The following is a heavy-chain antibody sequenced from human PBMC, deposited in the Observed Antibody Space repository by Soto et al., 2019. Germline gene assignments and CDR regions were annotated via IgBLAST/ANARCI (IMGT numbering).Heavy chain of an antibody. CDR1: GGSISSSSYY. J-gene: IGHJ4*02. Sequence: QLQLQESGPGLVKPSETLSLTCTVSGGSISSSSYYWGWIRQPPGKGLEWIGSIYHSGSTYYNPSLKSRVTISVDTSKNQFSLKLSSVTAADTAVYYCARHWYSSPLDYWGQGTLVTVSS. V-gene: IGHV4-39*01. CDR2: IYHSGST. CDR3: ARHWYSSPLDY. D-gene: IGHD6-13*01.